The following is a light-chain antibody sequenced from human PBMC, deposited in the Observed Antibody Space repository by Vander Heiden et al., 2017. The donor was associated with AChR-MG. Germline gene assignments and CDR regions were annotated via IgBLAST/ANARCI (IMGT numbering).Light chain of an antibody. J-gene: IGKJ4*01. CDR3: QQYDNRPLT. CDR2: DAS. CDR1: QDISNY. V-gene: IGKV1-33*01. Sequence: DIQLTQSPSSLSPSVGDRVSFTCQASQDISNYLNWYQHKPGEAPKLLIYDASHLETGVPSRFSGSGSGTDFTFTIISLQPEDIATYYCQQYDNRPLTFGGGTKVEI.